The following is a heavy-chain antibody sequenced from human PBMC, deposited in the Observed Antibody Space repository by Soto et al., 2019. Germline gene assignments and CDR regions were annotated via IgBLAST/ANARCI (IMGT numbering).Heavy chain of an antibody. J-gene: IGHJ4*02. CDR1: GFTFSNYW. CDR2: IDHDGPT. CDR3: VRDSHGDY. Sequence: EVQLVDSGGGLVQPGGSVRLSCAGSGFTFSNYWMHWVRQAPGKGLEWVSRIDHDGPTDYADSVRGRFTISRDNAENTLYLQMNSLRPEDTAVYYCVRDSHGDYWGQGTLVTVSS. V-gene: IGHV3-74*01.